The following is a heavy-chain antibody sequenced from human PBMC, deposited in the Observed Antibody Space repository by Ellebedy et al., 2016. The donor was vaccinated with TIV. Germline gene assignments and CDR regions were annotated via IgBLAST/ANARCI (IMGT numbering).Heavy chain of an antibody. V-gene: IGHV4-39*01. J-gene: IGHJ4*02. Sequence: MPSETLSLTCGVSGGSVSNTRYYWAWIRQPPGQGLEWIGSVYYSGSPYYNPSFKSRVTLSATTSKNQFSLNLRTVTAADTAVYYCARIDPWQPIDDWGQGILVSVSS. CDR2: VYYSGSP. CDR3: ARIDPWQPIDD. CDR1: GGSVSNTRYY. D-gene: IGHD2-21*01.